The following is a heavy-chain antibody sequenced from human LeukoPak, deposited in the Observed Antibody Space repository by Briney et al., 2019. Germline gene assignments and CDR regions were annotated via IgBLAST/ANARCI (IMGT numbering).Heavy chain of an antibody. CDR2: ISSSSSYI. CDR1: GFTFSNYN. V-gene: IGHV3-21*01. CDR3: ARDERSLGAFDI. Sequence: GGSLRLSCAASGFTFSNYNMNWVRQAPGKGLEWVSSISSSSSYIYYADSVKGRFTISRDNAKNSLYLQMNSLRAEDTAVYYCARDERSLGAFDIWGQGTMVTVSS. J-gene: IGHJ3*02.